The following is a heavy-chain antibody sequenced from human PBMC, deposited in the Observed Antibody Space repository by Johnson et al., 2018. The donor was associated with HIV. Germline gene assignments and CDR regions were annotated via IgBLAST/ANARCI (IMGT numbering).Heavy chain of an antibody. V-gene: IGHV3-48*03. CDR1: GFTFSSYE. CDR2: ISSSGSTI. J-gene: IGHJ3*02. D-gene: IGHD3-10*01. CDR3: ASYGPPWAFDI. Sequence: VQVLESGGGLVQPGGSLRLSCAASGFTFSSYEMNWVRQAPGKGLEWVSYISSSGSTIYYADSVKGRFTISRDNAKNSLYLQMNSLRAEDTAVYYCASYGPPWAFDIWGQGTMVTVSS.